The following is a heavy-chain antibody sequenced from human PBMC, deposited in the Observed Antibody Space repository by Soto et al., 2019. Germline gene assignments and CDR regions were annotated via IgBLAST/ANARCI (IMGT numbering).Heavy chain of an antibody. V-gene: IGHV1-18*01. CDR1: GYTFTSYD. J-gene: IGHJ5*02. CDR2: ISTYNGNT. D-gene: IGHD2-15*01. CDR3: ARGFRVAATRWWFDP. Sequence: GASVKVSCKASGYTFTSYDITWVRQAPRQGLEWMGWISTYNGNTNYAQKLQGRVTMTTDTSTSTAYMELRSLRSDDTAVYYCARGFRVAATRWWFDPWGQGTLVTVSS.